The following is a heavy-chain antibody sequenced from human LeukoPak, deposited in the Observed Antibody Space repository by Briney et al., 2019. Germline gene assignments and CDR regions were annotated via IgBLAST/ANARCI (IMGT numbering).Heavy chain of an antibody. CDR1: GGPISSSSYY. J-gene: IGHJ4*02. V-gene: IGHV4-39*01. D-gene: IGHD6-6*01. Sequence: SETLSLTCTVSGGPISSSSYYWGWIRQPPGKGLEWIGSIYYSGSTYYNPSLKSRVTISVDTSKNQFSLKLSSVTAADTAVYYCARVRGSSSSDFDYWGQGTLVTVSS. CDR2: IYYSGST. CDR3: ARVRGSSSSDFDY.